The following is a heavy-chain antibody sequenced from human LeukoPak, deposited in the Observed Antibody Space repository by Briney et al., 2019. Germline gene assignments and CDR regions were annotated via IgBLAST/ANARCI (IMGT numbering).Heavy chain of an antibody. CDR2: ISAYNGNT. CDR1: GYTFTSYG. CDR3: ASDSSSWYFPRYFQH. D-gene: IGHD6-13*01. Sequence: ASVKVSCKASGYTFTSYGISWVRQAPGQGLEWMGWISAYNGNTNYARKLQGRVTMTTDTSTCTAYMELRSLRSDDTAVYYCASDSSSWYFPRYFQHWGQGTLVTVSS. J-gene: IGHJ1*01. V-gene: IGHV1-18*01.